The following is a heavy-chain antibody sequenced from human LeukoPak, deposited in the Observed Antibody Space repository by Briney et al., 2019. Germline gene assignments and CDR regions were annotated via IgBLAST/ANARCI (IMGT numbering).Heavy chain of an antibody. D-gene: IGHD5-12*01. CDR3: ARHRWLLN. V-gene: IGHV4-59*08. Sequence: KTSETLSLTCTVSGGSISSYYWSWIRQPPGKGLEWIGYIYYSGSTNCNPSLKSRVTISVDTSKNQFSLKLSSVTAADTAVYYCARHRWLLNWGQGTLVTVSS. J-gene: IGHJ4*02. CDR2: IYYSGST. CDR1: GGSISSYY.